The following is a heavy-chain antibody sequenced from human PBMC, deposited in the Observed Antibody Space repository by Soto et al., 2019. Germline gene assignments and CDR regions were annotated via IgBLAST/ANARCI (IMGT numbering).Heavy chain of an antibody. J-gene: IGHJ3*02. Sequence: SQTLSLTFAISGDGISSNSAAWNWIRQSPSRGLEWLGRTYYRSKWYNDYAVSVKSRITINPDTSKNQFSLQLNSVTPEDTAVYYCARALDYGMAFDIWGQGTMVTVSS. D-gene: IGHD4-17*01. V-gene: IGHV6-1*01. CDR3: ARALDYGMAFDI. CDR1: GDGISSNSAA. CDR2: TYYRSKWYN.